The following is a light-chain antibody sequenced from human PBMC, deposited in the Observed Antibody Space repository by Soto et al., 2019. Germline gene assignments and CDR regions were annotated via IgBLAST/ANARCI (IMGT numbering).Light chain of an antibody. V-gene: IGKV3-11*01. CDR3: QQYNNWPPM. CDR1: QSVSSY. Sequence: IVLTKSPATLSLSPGERATLSCRASQSVSSYLAWYQQKPGQAPRILIYDASNRATGIPARFSGSGSGTEFTLTISSLQSEDFAVYDCQQYNNWPPMFGQGTKVDIK. J-gene: IGKJ1*01. CDR2: DAS.